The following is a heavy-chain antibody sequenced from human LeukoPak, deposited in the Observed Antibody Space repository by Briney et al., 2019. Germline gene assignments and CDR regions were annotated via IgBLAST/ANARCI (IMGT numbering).Heavy chain of an antibody. D-gene: IGHD3-10*01. CDR2: INWNGGSR. J-gene: IGHJ4*02. V-gene: IGHV3-20*04. CDR1: GFRFNTYW. CDR3: ARDRGWFGKPYDY. Sequence: GGSLRLSCAASGFRFNTYWMSWVRQAPGKGLEWVSGINWNGGSRGYAGSVKGRFTISRDNAKNSLYLQMNSLRAEDTALYYCARDRGWFGKPYDYWGQGTLVTVSS.